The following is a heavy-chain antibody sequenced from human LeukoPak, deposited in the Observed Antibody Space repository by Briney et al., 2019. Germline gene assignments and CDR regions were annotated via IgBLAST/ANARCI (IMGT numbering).Heavy chain of an antibody. CDR3: ARGLHYYDSSGLYDY. CDR2: IWYDGSNK. V-gene: IGHV3-30*19. J-gene: IGHJ4*02. D-gene: IGHD3-22*01. Sequence: GGSLRLSCAASGFTFSSYGMHWVRQAPGKGLEWVAVIWYDGSNKYYADSVKGRFTISRDNSKNTLYLQMNSLRAEDTAVYYCARGLHYYDSSGLYDYWGQGTLVTVSS. CDR1: GFTFSSYG.